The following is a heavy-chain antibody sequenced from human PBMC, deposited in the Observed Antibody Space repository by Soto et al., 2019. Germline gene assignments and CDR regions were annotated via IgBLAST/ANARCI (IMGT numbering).Heavy chain of an antibody. J-gene: IGHJ4*02. CDR2: IKSKTDGETT. Sequence: EVQLVESGGGLVKPGGSLRLSCAASDFAFNGAWMSWVRQAPGKGLEWVGRIKSKTDGETTDYASPVKGRFTISSDDSRITLFLQMNRLKTEDTAVYYCTTDGHFDYWGQGTLVTVSS. CDR3: TTDGHFDY. CDR1: DFAFNGAW. V-gene: IGHV3-15*01.